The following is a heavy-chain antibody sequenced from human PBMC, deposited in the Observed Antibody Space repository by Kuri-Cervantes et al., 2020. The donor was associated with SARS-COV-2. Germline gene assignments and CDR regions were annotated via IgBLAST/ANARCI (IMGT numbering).Heavy chain of an antibody. J-gene: IGHJ6*02. CDR3: ARMEEQWLPPYYYYGMDV. CDR1: GFTFSSYG. CDR2: IRYDGSNK. Sequence: GESLKISCAASGFTFSSYGMHWVRQAPGKGLEWVAFIRYDGSNKYYADSVKGRFTISRDNSKNTLYLQMNSLRAEDTAVYYCARMEEQWLPPYYYYGMDVWGQGTTVTVSS. V-gene: IGHV3-30*02. D-gene: IGHD6-19*01.